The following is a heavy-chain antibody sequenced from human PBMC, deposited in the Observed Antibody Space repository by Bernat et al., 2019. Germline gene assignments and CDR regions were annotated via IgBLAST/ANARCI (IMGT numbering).Heavy chain of an antibody. CDR2: IIPIFGTA. D-gene: IGHD5-24*01. J-gene: IGHJ4*02. Sequence: RSWMPVSGRKKEGTFSSYAISWVRQAPGQGLEWMGGIIPIFGTANYAQKFQGRVTITADESTSTAYMELSSLRSEDTAVYYCARGEMATINPILDYWGQGT. CDR1: EGTFSSYA. CDR3: ARGEMATINPILDY. V-gene: IGHV1-69*01.